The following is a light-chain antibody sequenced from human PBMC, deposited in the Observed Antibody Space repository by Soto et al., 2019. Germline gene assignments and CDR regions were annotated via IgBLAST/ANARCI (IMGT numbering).Light chain of an antibody. CDR1: SSNIGTNT. J-gene: IGLJ2*01. CDR2: SND. Sequence: QAVVTQPPSASGTPGQRVSISCSGGSSNIGTNTVNWYQHLPRTAPKLLIFSNDERPSGVPDRFSGSKSGTSASLAISGLQSDDEADYYCATWDDSLNGVVFGGGTKLTVL. CDR3: ATWDDSLNGVV. V-gene: IGLV1-44*01.